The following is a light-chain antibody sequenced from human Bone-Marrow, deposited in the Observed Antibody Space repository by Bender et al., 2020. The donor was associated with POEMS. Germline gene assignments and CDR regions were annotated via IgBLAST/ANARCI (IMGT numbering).Light chain of an antibody. V-gene: IGLV1-40*01. CDR3: QSYDISLSGWV. CDR1: RSNMGAGYG. J-gene: IGLJ3*02. CDR2: NNA. Sequence: QSVLTQPPSVSGAPGQTVTISCTGTRSNMGAGYGVNWYQQLPGTAPKLLIYNNANRPSGVPDRISGSNSGTSASLALTGLQAEDEADYYCQSYDISLSGWVFGGGTKLTAL.